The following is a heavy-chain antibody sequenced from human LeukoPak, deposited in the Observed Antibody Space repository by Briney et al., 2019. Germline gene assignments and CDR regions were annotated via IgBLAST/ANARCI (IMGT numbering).Heavy chain of an antibody. CDR3: TKGRGI. D-gene: IGHD3-10*01. Sequence: SETLSLTCTVSGGSISSSSYYWGWVRQPPGKGLEWIGSIYYSGSTYYNPSLKSRVTISVDTSKNQFSLKLTSVTAADTAVYYCTKGRGIWGQGTLVTVSS. CDR2: IYYSGST. V-gene: IGHV4-39*07. J-gene: IGHJ4*02. CDR1: GGSISSSSYY.